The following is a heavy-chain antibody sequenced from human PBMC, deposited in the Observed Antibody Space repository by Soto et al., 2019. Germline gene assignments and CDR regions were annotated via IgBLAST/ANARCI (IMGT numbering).Heavy chain of an antibody. Sequence: ASVKVSCKSSGGTFSSFINYPINWVRQAPGQGLEWMGGIVPNVGTVNYAQKFRGKVTITADKSTGTAYMELSSLRSEDTALYYCARRDTSGFLRYFDNWGQGTKVTVPS. V-gene: IGHV1-69*06. D-gene: IGHD3-3*01. CDR2: IVPNVGTV. CDR1: GGTFSSFINYP. J-gene: IGHJ4*02. CDR3: ARRDTSGFLRYFDN.